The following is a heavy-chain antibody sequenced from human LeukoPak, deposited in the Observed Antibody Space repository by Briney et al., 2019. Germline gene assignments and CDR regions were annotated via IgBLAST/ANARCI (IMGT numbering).Heavy chain of an antibody. D-gene: IGHD6-13*01. Sequence: GGSLRLSCAASGFTVSSNYMSWVRQAPGKGLEWVSVIYSGGSTYYADSVKGRFTNSRDNSKNTLYLQMNSLRAEDTAVYYCARSRRGSSWYFDYWGQGTLVTVSS. V-gene: IGHV3-53*01. CDR3: ARSRRGSSWYFDY. CDR2: IYSGGST. J-gene: IGHJ4*02. CDR1: GFTVSSNY.